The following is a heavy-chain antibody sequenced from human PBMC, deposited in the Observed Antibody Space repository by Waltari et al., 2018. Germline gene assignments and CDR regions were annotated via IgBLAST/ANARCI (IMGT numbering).Heavy chain of an antibody. Sequence: QVQLVQSGAEVKKPGASVKVSCKASGYTFTSYYMHWVRQAPGQGLEWMGIINPSGGSTSYAQKCQGRVTMTRDTSTSTVYMELSSLRSEDTAVYYCATLGDGRYCSSTSCYWDYWGQGTLVTVSS. CDR1: GYTFTSYY. CDR3: ATLGDGRYCSSTSCYWDY. V-gene: IGHV1-46*01. J-gene: IGHJ4*02. D-gene: IGHD2-2*01. CDR2: INPSGGST.